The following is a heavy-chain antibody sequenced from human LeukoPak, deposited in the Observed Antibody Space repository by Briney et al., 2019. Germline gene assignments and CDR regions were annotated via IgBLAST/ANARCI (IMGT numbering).Heavy chain of an antibody. Sequence: PGGSLRLSCAASGFTFSNAWMNWVRQAPGKGPEWVSSISSSSAYIYYADSVKGRFTISRDNAKSSLFLQMNSLRDEDTAVYYCATSSIALAGTVDYWGQGTLVTVSS. J-gene: IGHJ4*02. CDR1: GFTFSNAW. CDR2: ISSSSAYI. CDR3: ATSSIALAGTVDY. D-gene: IGHD6-19*01. V-gene: IGHV3-21*01.